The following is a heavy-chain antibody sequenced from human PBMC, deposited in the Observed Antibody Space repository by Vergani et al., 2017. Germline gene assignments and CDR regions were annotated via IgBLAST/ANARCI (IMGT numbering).Heavy chain of an antibody. CDR3: ARGDGYNNYVVWFDP. D-gene: IGHD4-11*01. CDR1: GGSISSRSYC. J-gene: IGHJ5*02. CDR2: NYYSGST. Sequence: QLQLQESGPGLVKPSETLSLTCTVSGGSISSRSYCWGWIRQPPGKGLEWIGSNYYSGSTYYNPSLKSRVTISVDTSKNQFSLKLTSVTAADTAVYYCARGDGYNNYVVWFDPWGQGTLVTVSS. V-gene: IGHV4-39*01.